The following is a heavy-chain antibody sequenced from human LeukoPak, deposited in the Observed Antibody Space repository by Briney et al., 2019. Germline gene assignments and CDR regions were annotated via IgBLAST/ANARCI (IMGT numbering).Heavy chain of an antibody. CDR1: GFTFSRHG. Sequence: GRSLRLSCAPSGFTFSRHGMHWVRQAPGKGLEWVAVISNDGSRKYYAHSVEGRFTISRDNSKNTLYLQMDSLRAEDTAVYYCARDRAWNYFDYWGQGTLVTVSS. CDR3: ARDRAWNYFDY. CDR2: ISNDGSRK. D-gene: IGHD3-3*01. J-gene: IGHJ4*02. V-gene: IGHV3-30*03.